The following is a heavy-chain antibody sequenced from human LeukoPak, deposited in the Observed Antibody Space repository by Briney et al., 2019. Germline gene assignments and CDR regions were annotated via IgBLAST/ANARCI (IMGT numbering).Heavy chain of an antibody. CDR2: ISGSGGST. CDR3: ARLANLALVRLPLPHFYYAVDV. D-gene: IGHD3-16*01. Sequence: GGSLRLPCAASGFTFSSYAMSWVRQAPGKGLEWVSAISGSGGSTYYADSVKGRFTISRDNSKNTLYLQMNSLRAEDTAVYYCARLANLALVRLPLPHFYYAVDVWGPGTTVTVSS. CDR1: GFTFSSYA. V-gene: IGHV3-23*01. J-gene: IGHJ6*02.